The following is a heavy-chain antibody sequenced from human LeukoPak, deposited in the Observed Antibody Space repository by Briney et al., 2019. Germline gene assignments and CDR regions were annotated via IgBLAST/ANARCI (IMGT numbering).Heavy chain of an antibody. J-gene: IGHJ4*02. V-gene: IGHV4-34*01. Sequence: SETLSLTCAVSGVSFYDYYWSWVRQTPGKGLEWLGEINHSGYTNDSPSLKSRVTLSIDTSMKQFSLNLKSVTVADAGIYYCTRMTTGHDYWGQGTLVTVSS. CDR3: TRMTTGHDY. CDR2: INHSGYT. D-gene: IGHD4-17*01. CDR1: GVSFYDYY.